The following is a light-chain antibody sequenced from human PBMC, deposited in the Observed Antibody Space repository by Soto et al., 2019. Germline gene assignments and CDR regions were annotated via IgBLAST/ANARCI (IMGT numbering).Light chain of an antibody. CDR3: MQALQTPRT. CDR2: LGS. CDR1: QSLLHTNGYNY. J-gene: IGKJ2*01. V-gene: IGKV2-28*01. Sequence: DIVMTQSPLSVTATPGESASFSCWSSQSLLHTNGYNYFDWYLQKPGQSPQLLIYLGSNRASGVPDRFSGRGAGTDFTLRISRVEADDVGVYYCMQALQTPRTFGQGTKLEIK.